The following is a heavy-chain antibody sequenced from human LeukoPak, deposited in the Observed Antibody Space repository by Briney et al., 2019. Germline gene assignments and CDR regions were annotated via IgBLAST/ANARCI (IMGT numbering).Heavy chain of an antibody. CDR3: ARLRGRAPLDY. Sequence: GGSPRLSCAASGFTFSSYGMHWVRQAPGKGLEWVAVIWYDGSNKYYADSVKGRFTISRDNSKNTLYLQMNSLRAEDTAVYYCARLRGRAPLDYWGQGTLVTVSS. CDR2: IWYDGSNK. J-gene: IGHJ4*02. CDR1: GFTFSSYG. V-gene: IGHV3-33*01. D-gene: IGHD5-12*01.